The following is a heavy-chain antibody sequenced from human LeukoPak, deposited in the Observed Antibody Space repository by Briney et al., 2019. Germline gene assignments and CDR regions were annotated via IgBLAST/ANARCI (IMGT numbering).Heavy chain of an antibody. CDR3: ARDVIAALGGWFDP. V-gene: IGHV4-39*02. Sequence: SETLSLTCTVSGGSISSSDYYWGWIRQPPGKGLEWIGSIYYGGSTYYNPSLKSRVTISVDTSMNQFSLKLSFVTTADTAVYYCARDVIAALGGWFDPWGQGTLVTVSS. J-gene: IGHJ5*02. CDR2: IYYGGST. CDR1: GGSISSSDYY. D-gene: IGHD6-6*01.